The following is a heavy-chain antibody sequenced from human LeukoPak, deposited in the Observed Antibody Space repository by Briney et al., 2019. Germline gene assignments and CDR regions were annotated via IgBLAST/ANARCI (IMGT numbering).Heavy chain of an antibody. V-gene: IGHV3-15*01. CDR3: TTTLLWFGDFSSIDY. D-gene: IGHD3-10*01. CDR1: GFTFSNAW. Sequence: GGSLRLSCAASGFTFSNAWMSWVRQAPGKGLEWVGPIKSKTDGGTTDFAAPVKGRFTISRDDSKNTLYLQMNSLRTEDTAVYYCTTTLLWFGDFSSIDYWGQGTLVTVSS. J-gene: IGHJ4*02. CDR2: IKSKTDGGTT.